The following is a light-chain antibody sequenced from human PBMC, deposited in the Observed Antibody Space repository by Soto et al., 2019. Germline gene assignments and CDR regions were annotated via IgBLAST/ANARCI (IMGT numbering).Light chain of an antibody. CDR2: EVS. CDR1: SSDVGGYNY. CDR3: SSYTSSSTMV. Sequence: QSVLTQPPSVSGSPGQSITISCTGTSSDVGGYNYVSWYQQHPGKAPKLMIYEVSNRPSGVSNRFSGSKSGNTASLTISGLQAEDEADYYCSSYTSSSTMVFGGGTQLTVL. V-gene: IGLV2-14*01. J-gene: IGLJ2*01.